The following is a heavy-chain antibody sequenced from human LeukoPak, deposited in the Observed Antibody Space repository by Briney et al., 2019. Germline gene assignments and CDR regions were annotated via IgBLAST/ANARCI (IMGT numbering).Heavy chain of an antibody. CDR2: TRNKASSYTT. CDR1: GFTLSDHF. V-gene: IGHV3-72*01. J-gene: IGHJ4*02. Sequence: GGSLRLSCAAFGFTLSDHFMVWLRQAPGKGLEWVGRTRNKASSYTTEYAASVIRRFTISRDDSKNSMYLQMNSLKSEDTAVYYCARSAYGDYLFDYWGQGTRVTVCS. CDR3: ARSAYGDYLFDY. D-gene: IGHD4-17*01.